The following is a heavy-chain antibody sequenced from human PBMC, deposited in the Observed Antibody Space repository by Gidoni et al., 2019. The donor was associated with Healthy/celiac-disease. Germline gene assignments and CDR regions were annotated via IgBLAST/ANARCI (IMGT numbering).Heavy chain of an antibody. Sequence: QVQLQESGPGLVKPSQPLSLTCNVSGGSLSSGSYYWSWIRQPAGKGLEWIGRIYTSRSTNYNPSLKSRVTISVDTSKNQFSLKLSSVTAADTAVYYCARDLFHYYGSVSYYSDAFDIWGQGTMVTVSS. CDR3: ARDLFHYYGSVSYYSDAFDI. D-gene: IGHD3-10*01. J-gene: IGHJ3*02. CDR1: GGSLSSGSYY. CDR2: IYTSRST. V-gene: IGHV4-61*02.